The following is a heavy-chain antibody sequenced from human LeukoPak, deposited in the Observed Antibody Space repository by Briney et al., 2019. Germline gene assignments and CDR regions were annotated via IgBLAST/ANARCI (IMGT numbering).Heavy chain of an antibody. D-gene: IGHD2-2*01. J-gene: IGHJ6*02. CDR2: ISSSSSTI. Sequence: GGSLRLSCAASGFTFSSYSMNWVRQAPGKGLEWVSYISSSSSTIYYADSVKGRFTISRDNAKNSLYLQMNSLRDEDTAVYYCARSLDCSSTSCPYYYGMDVWGQGTTVTVSS. CDR1: GFTFSSYS. V-gene: IGHV3-48*02. CDR3: ARSLDCSSTSCPYYYGMDV.